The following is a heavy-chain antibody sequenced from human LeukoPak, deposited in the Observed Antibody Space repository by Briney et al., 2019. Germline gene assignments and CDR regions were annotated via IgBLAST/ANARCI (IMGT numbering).Heavy chain of an antibody. CDR3: ASGTLDVDTAMQSDY. D-gene: IGHD5-18*01. Sequence: SETLSLTCTVSGGSISSYYWSWIRQPPGKGLEWIGYIYYSGSTNYNPSLKSRVTISVDTSKNQFSLKLSSVTAADTAVYYCASGTLDVDTAMQSDYWSQGTLVTVSS. V-gene: IGHV4-59*08. CDR1: GGSISSYY. J-gene: IGHJ4*02. CDR2: IYYSGST.